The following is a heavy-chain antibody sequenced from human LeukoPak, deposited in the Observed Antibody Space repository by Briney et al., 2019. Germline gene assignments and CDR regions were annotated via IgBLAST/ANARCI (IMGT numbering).Heavy chain of an antibody. CDR3: ARDSKSVPSSTSCSFFDY. J-gene: IGHJ4*02. CDR1: GFTFSSYW. D-gene: IGHD2-2*01. CDR2: IIQYGSEK. V-gene: IGHV3-7*01. Sequence: PGGSLRLSCAASGFTFSSYWMSWLRQAPGKGLEWVSNIIQYGSEKYYVDSVKGRFTISRDNAKNSLYLQINSLRAEDTAVYYCARDSKSVPSSTSCSFFDYWGQGTLVTVSS.